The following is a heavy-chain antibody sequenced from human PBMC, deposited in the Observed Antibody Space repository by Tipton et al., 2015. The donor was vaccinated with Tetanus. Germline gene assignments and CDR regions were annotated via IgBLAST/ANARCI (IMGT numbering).Heavy chain of an antibody. Sequence: QLVQSGAEVGKPGESLKISCQGSGYNFSHYSIGWVRQLPGRGLEWMGIVDPRDSQATYGPSFQGQVTLSADRSINVAYLQWGRLKVSDTAMYFCARHGWATSYSWFDPWGQGTQVTVSS. CDR1: GYNFSHYS. V-gene: IGHV5-51*01. CDR3: ARHGWATSYSWFDP. D-gene: IGHD3-10*01. CDR2: VDPRDSQA. J-gene: IGHJ5*02.